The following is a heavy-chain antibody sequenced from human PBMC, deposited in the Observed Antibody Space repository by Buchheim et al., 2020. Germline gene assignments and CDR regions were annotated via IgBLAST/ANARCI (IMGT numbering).Heavy chain of an antibody. J-gene: IGHJ6*02. Sequence: EVQLVESGGGLVQPGGSLRLSCAASGFTFSSYWMHWVRQAPGKGLVWVSRIDSDGRTTTYADSVKGRFTISRDNAKNTLYRQMNSLRAEDTAMYYCARWGSGSNYPVQVMDVWGQGTT. D-gene: IGHD3-10*01. CDR1: GFTFSSYW. V-gene: IGHV3-74*03. CDR3: ARWGSGSNYPVQVMDV. CDR2: IDSDGRTT.